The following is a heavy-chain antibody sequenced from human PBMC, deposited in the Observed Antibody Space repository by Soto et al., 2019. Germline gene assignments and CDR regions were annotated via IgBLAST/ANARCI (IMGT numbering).Heavy chain of an antibody. CDR2: INAGDGRR. D-gene: IGHD6-6*01. CDR3: ARDVGSSSSGGAYYYGMDV. J-gene: IGHJ6*02. Sequence: GASVKVSCKASGYTFTNYGVHWVRQAPGQRLEGMGWINAGDGRRKYSRNFQGRVIITSDTTASTAYMELSSLRSEDTAVYYCARDVGSSSSGGAYYYGMDVWGQGTTVTVSS. V-gene: IGHV1-3*01. CDR1: GYTFTNYG.